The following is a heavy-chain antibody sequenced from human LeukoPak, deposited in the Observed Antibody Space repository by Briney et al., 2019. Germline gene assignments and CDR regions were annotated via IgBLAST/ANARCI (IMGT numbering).Heavy chain of an antibody. D-gene: IGHD1-26*01. CDR3: ARHKWSYPIGFFDY. CDR1: GGSISSSSYY. J-gene: IGHJ4*02. CDR2: IYYSGST. Sequence: SEALSLTCTVSGGSISSSSYYWGWIRQPPGKGLEWIGSIYYSGSTYYNPSLKSRVTISVDTSKNQFSLKLSSVTAADTAVYYCARHKWSYPIGFFDYWGQGTLVTVSS. V-gene: IGHV4-39*01.